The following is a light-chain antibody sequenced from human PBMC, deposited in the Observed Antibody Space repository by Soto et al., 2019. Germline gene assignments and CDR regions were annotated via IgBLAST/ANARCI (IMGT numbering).Light chain of an antibody. CDR2: GAS. CDR1: QSVSSNY. Sequence: EIVLTQSPGTLSLSPGERATLSCRASQSVSSNYLAWCQQKPGQAPRLLIDGASSSATGIPDRFSGSGSGTDFTLTISRLEPEDFAVYYCQQYGNSPWTFGQGTKVEIK. CDR3: QQYGNSPWT. J-gene: IGKJ1*01. V-gene: IGKV3-20*01.